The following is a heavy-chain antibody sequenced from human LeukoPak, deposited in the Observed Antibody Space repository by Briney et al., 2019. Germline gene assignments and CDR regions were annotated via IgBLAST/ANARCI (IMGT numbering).Heavy chain of an antibody. CDR2: IKQDGSIK. D-gene: IGHD5-12*01. CDR1: GFTFSTYW. CDR3: ATTIRDSPWDY. J-gene: IGHJ4*02. V-gene: IGHV3-7*01. Sequence: TGGSLRLSCAASGFTFSTYWMSWVRQAPGKGLEWVANIKQDGSIKYYVDSVRGRFTISRDNAKNSLYLQLNSLRAGDTAVYYCATTIRDSPWDYWGQGTLVTVSS.